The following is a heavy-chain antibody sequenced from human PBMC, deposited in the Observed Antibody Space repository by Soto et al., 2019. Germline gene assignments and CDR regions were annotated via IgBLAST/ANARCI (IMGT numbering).Heavy chain of an antibody. CDR1: GGSISSGDYY. CDR2: IYYSGST. CDR3: ARLLGYCSSTSCSPHYYYGMDV. V-gene: IGHV4-30-4*01. D-gene: IGHD2-2*01. J-gene: IGHJ6*02. Sequence: TLSLTCTVSGGSISSGDYYWSWIRQPPGKGLEWIGYIYYSGSTYYNPSLKSRVTISVDTSKNQFSLKLSSVTAADTAVYYCARLLGYCSSTSCSPHYYYGMDVWGQGTTVTVS.